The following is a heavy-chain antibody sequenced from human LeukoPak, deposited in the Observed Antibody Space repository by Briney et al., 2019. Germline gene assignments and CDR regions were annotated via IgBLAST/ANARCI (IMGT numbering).Heavy chain of an antibody. V-gene: IGHV3-21*01. CDR1: GFTFSSYS. CDR3: ARDMTTATTCYLQH. CDR2: ISSSSNYI. Sequence: GGSLRLSCAASGFTFSSYSMNWVRQAPGKGLELVSSISSSSNYIYYADSVKGRFTISRDNARNSLYLQMNSLRAEDTAVYYCARDMTTATTCYLQHWGQGTLVTVSS. D-gene: IGHD4-17*01. J-gene: IGHJ1*01.